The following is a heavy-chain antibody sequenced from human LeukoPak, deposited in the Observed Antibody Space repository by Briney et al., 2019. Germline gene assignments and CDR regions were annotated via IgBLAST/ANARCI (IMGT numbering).Heavy chain of an antibody. J-gene: IGHJ5*02. Sequence: PGGSLRLSCAASGFTFSSYAMNWVRQAPGKGLEWVSAISGSGGSTYYADSVKGRFTISRDNSKNTLYLQMNSLRAEDTAVYYCAEGIAARAYNWFDPWGQGTLVTVSS. V-gene: IGHV3-23*01. CDR3: AEGIAARAYNWFDP. D-gene: IGHD6-6*01. CDR2: ISGSGGST. CDR1: GFTFSSYA.